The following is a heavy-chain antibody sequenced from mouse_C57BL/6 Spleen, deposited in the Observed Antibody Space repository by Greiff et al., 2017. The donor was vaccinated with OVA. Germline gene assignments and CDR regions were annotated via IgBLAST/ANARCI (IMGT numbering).Heavy chain of an antibody. CDR1: GYTFTDYY. D-gene: IGHD1-1*01. J-gene: IGHJ1*03. CDR2: INPNNGGT. Sequence: VQLQQSGPELVKPGASVKISCKASGYTFTDYYMNWVKQSHGKSLEWIGDINPNNGGTSYNQKFKGKATLTVDKSSSTAYMELRSLTSEDSAVYYCARRHYYGSPYWYFDVWGTGTTVTVSS. V-gene: IGHV1-26*01. CDR3: ARRHYYGSPYWYFDV.